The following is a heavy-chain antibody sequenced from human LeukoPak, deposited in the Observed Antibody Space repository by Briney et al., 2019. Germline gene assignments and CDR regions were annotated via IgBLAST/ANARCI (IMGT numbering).Heavy chain of an antibody. CDR2: IKQDGSEK. D-gene: IGHD2/OR15-2a*01. CDR3: AKAPIRQKYSNAEYYFDY. Sequence: GGSLRLSCAASGFTFSSYWMSWVRQAPGKGLEWVANIKQDGSEKYYVDSVKGRFTTSRDNAKNSLYLQMNSLRAEDTAVYYCAKAPIRQKYSNAEYYFDYWGQGTLVTVSS. V-gene: IGHV3-7*03. CDR1: GFTFSSYW. J-gene: IGHJ4*02.